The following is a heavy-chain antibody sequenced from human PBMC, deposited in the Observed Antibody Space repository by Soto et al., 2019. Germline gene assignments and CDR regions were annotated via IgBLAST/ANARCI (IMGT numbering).Heavy chain of an antibody. Sequence: PGESLKISCKASGYSFISYWIVWARQMHGKGLEWMGIIYPGDSDTRYSPSFQGQVTISAVKTISTTYLQWSSLKASDTAMYYCASPRYSYGQRAAFDIWSQGTMVSVSS. D-gene: IGHD5-18*01. V-gene: IGHV5-51*01. CDR3: ASPRYSYGQRAAFDI. J-gene: IGHJ3*02. CDR1: GYSFISYW. CDR2: IYPGDSDT.